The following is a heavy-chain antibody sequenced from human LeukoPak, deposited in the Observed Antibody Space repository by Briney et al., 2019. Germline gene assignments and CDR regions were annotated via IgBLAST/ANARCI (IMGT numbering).Heavy chain of an antibody. Sequence: SVKVSCKVSGGTFNTYIITWVRQAPGQGLEWMGGIIPIFGTPNYAPKFQGRVTITADKSTSTAYMELSSLRSEDTAVYYCARLWSGYYWGAFDYWGQGTLVTVSS. D-gene: IGHD3-3*01. CDR3: ARLWSGYYWGAFDY. V-gene: IGHV1-69*06. CDR2: IIPIFGTP. CDR1: GGTFNTYI. J-gene: IGHJ4*02.